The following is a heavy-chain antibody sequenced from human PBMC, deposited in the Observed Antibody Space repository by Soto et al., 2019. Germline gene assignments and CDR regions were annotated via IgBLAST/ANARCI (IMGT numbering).Heavy chain of an antibody. Sequence: DVQLLESGGHWVQPGGSLRLSCAASGFTFSSYAMSWVRQAPGKGLEWVSSVSAGGDMTYYSDSVKGRFTISRDNSNNALFLQMNILRIEDTALYYCARGDRGGSGSPASYYYSGLDVWGQGTTVNVS. CDR2: VSAGGDMT. CDR3: ARGDRGGSGSPASYYYSGLDV. J-gene: IGHJ6*02. V-gene: IGHV3-23*01. CDR1: GFTFSSYA. D-gene: IGHD3-10*01.